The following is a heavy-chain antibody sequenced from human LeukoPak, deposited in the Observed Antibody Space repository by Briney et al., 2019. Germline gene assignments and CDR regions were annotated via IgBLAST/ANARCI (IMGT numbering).Heavy chain of an antibody. CDR3: ARGKGNYGSGLLTWRYYYMDV. CDR2: IYYSGST. V-gene: IGHV4-39*07. D-gene: IGHD3-10*01. J-gene: IGHJ6*03. Sequence: SETLSLTCSVSGDSISGSSYHWGWIRQPPGKGLEWIGSIYYSGSTYYNPSLKSRVTISVDTSKNQFSLKLSSVTAADTAVYYCARGKGNYGSGLLTWRYYYMDVWGKGTTVTVSS. CDR1: GDSISGSSYH.